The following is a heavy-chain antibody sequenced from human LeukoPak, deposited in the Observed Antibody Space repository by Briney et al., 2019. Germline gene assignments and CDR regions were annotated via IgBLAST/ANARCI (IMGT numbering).Heavy chain of an antibody. V-gene: IGHV1-2*02. Sequence: ASVKVSCKASGYTFTGYYMHWVRQAPGQGLEWMGWINPNSGGTNYAQKFQGRVTMTRDTSISTAYMELSRLRSDDTAVYYCASVTYYDFWSGLVPPYYYMDVWGKGTTVTVSS. CDR3: ASVTYYDFWSGLVPPYYYMDV. J-gene: IGHJ6*03. CDR2: INPNSGGT. CDR1: GYTFTGYY. D-gene: IGHD3-3*01.